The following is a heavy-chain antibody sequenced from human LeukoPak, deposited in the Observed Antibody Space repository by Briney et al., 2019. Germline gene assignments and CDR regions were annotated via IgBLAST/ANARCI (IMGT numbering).Heavy chain of an antibody. CDR1: GYIFTNYW. Sequence: GDSLKISCKGSGYIFTNYWIAWARQMPGKGLEWMGIIYPDDSDTRYSPSFQGQVTISADKSISTAYLQWSSLKASDTAMYYCARRSYYDSGGYYYDFWGQGTLVTVSS. CDR2: IYPDDSDT. V-gene: IGHV5-51*01. J-gene: IGHJ4*02. D-gene: IGHD3-22*01. CDR3: ARRSYYDSGGYYYDF.